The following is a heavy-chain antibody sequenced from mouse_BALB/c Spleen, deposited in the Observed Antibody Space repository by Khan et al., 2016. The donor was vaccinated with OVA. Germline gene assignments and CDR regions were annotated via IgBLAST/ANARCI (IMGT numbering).Heavy chain of an antibody. CDR1: GYSITSGYA. D-gene: IGHD1-1*01. CDR3: ARGNYYGYYFDY. V-gene: IGHV3-2*02. J-gene: IGHJ2*01. Sequence: EVQLKESGPGLVKPSQSLSLTCTVTGYSITSGYAWNWIRQFPGNKLEWMGYISYSGFTSYTPSLKSRISFTRDTSKNQFFLQLNSVTTEDTATYYCARGNYYGYYFDYWGQGTTLTVSS. CDR2: ISYSGFT.